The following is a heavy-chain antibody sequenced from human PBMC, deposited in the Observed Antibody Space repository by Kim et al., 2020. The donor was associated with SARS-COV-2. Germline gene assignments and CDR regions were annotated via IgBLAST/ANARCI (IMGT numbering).Heavy chain of an antibody. CDR3: AKGSITMIVVVTDDAFDI. Sequence: KGRFTISGDNSKNTRYLQMNSLRAEDTAVYYCAKGSITMIVVVTDDAFDIWGQGTMVTVSS. V-gene: IGHV3-23*01. D-gene: IGHD3-22*01. J-gene: IGHJ3*02.